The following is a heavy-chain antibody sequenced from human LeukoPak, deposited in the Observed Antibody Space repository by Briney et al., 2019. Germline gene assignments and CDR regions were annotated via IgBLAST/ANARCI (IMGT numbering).Heavy chain of an antibody. CDR2: IWYDGSNK. J-gene: IGHJ3*02. V-gene: IGHV3-33*01. CDR1: GFTLSTYG. D-gene: IGHD6-13*01. CDR3: VRSTAAALNNIFDM. Sequence: GGSLRLSCSASGFTLSTYGMHWVRQAPGKGLEWVALIWYDGSNKFYLDSVKGRFTISRDNSNNTLSLELKSLRVEDRGLYYCVRSTAAALNNIFDMWGQGTMVIVSS.